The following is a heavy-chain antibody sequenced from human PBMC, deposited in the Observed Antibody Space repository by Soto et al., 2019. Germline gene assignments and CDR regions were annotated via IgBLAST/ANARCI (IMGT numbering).Heavy chain of an antibody. J-gene: IGHJ4*02. CDR3: ARVPFLPGIAVAYFDY. CDR2: IIPILGIA. D-gene: IGHD6-19*01. Sequence: ASVKVSCKASGYSFSTYGISWVRQAPGQGLEWMGRIIPILGIANYAQKFQGRVTITADKSTSTAYMELRSLRSDDTAVYYCARVPFLPGIAVAYFDYWGQGTLVTVSS. CDR1: GYSFSTYG. V-gene: IGHV1-69*04.